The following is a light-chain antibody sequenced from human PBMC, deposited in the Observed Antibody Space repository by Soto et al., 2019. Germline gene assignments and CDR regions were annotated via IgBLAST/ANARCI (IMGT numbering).Light chain of an antibody. J-gene: IGKJ1*01. V-gene: IGKV4-1*01. CDR3: QQYYSTPWT. Sequence: DIVMTQSPDSLAVSLGERATINCKSSQSVLYSSNNKNYLAWYQQKPGQPPKLLIYWASTRESGVPDRFSGSGSGTEFTLSISSLQAVDVALYYCQQYYSTPWTFGQGTKVEIK. CDR2: WAS. CDR1: QSVLYSSNNKNY.